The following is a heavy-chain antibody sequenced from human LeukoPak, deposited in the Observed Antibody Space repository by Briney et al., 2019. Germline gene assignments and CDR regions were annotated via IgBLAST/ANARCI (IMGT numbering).Heavy chain of an antibody. V-gene: IGHV3-7*05. CDR2: IKQDGSEK. Sequence: GGFLRLSCAASGFTFSSYWMSWVRQAPGKGLEWVANIKQDGSEKYYVDSVKGRFTISRDNAKNSLYLQMNSLRAEDTAVYYCARGTTYYDILTGYSYYYFDYWGQGTLVTVSS. CDR3: ARGTTYYDILTGYSYYYFDY. CDR1: GFTFSSYW. D-gene: IGHD3-9*01. J-gene: IGHJ4*02.